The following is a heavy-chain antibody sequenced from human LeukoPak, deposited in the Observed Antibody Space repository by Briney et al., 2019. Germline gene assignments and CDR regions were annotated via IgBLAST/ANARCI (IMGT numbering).Heavy chain of an antibody. D-gene: IGHD6-13*01. J-gene: IGHJ4*02. CDR1: GGSISSYY. V-gene: IGHV4-59*08. CDR3: ARHILAAAGTGPWDSYFDY. Sequence: SETLSLTCTVSGGSISSYYWSWIRQPPGKGLEWIGYIYYSGSTNYNPSLKSRVTISVDTSKNQFSLKLSSVTAADTAVYYCARHILAAAGTGPWDSYFDYWGQGILVTVSS. CDR2: IYYSGST.